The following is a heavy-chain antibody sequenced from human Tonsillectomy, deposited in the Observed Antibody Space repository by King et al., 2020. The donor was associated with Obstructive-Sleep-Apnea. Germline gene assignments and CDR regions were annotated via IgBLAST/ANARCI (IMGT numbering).Heavy chain of an antibody. CDR3: ARGSYCGSSSCYGDGNWFDP. D-gene: IGHD2-2*01. J-gene: IGHJ5*02. Sequence: QLVQSGGGLVQPGGSLRLSCAASGFTFSSYSMSWVRQAPGKGREWVASIREDGSEMYYVDSLKGRVTISRDNAKNSLYLQLNSLRAEDTAVYYCARGSYCGSSSCYGDGNWFDPWGQGTLVTVSS. CDR2: IREDGSEM. CDR1: GFTFSSYS. V-gene: IGHV3-7*03.